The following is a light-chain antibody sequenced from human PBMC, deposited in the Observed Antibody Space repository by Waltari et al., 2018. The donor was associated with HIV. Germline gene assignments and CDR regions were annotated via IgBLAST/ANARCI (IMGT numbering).Light chain of an antibody. J-gene: IGKJ3*01. Sequence: DIVMTQSPLSLPVTPGEPASISCRPSQSLLHSNGYNYLDWYLQKPGQSPQLLIYLGSNRASGVPDRFSGSGSGTEFTLKISRVEAEDVGVYYCMQALQTPWVFTFGPGTKVDIK. V-gene: IGKV2-28*01. CDR2: LGS. CDR3: MQALQTPWVFT. CDR1: QSLLHSNGYNY.